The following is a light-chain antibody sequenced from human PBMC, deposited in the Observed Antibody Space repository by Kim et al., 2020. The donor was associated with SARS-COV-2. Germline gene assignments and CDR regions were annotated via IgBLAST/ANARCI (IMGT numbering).Light chain of an antibody. J-gene: IGKJ1*01. CDR2: KTS. CDR1: SLSGW. V-gene: IGKV1-5*03. Sequence: SLSGWLAWYQQKPGNALKLLIYKTSRLEIGVPSRFSGSGSETEFTLTINSLQPDDFATYYCQQYNRYSTFGQGTKVDIK. CDR3: QQYNRYST.